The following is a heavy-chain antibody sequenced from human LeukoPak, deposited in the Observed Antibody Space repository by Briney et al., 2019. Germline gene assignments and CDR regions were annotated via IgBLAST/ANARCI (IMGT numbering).Heavy chain of an antibody. CDR2: VYYSGTT. CDR3: ARQDTITTPGVDY. V-gene: IGHV4-39*01. D-gene: IGHD3-3*01. CDR1: GGSISGSSYY. Sequence: SETLSLTCTVSGGSISGSSYYWGWIRQPPGKGLEWIGNVYYSGTTYYSPSLKSRVTISVDTSKNQFSLKLRSVTAADTAVYYCARQDTITTPGVDYWGQGTPVTVSS. J-gene: IGHJ4*02.